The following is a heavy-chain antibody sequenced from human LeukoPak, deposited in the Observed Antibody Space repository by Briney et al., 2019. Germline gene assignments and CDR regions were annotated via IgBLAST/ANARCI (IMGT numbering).Heavy chain of an antibody. Sequence: SVKVSCTASGGTFSSYAISWVRQAPGQGLEWMGGIIPIFGTANYAQKFQGRVTITADESTSTAYMELSSLRAEDTAVYYCAKTTTRGSASGWYEIDYWGQGTLVTVSS. CDR3: AKTTTRGSASGWYEIDY. V-gene: IGHV1-69*01. J-gene: IGHJ4*02. CDR1: GGTFSSYA. CDR2: IIPIFGTA. D-gene: IGHD6-19*01.